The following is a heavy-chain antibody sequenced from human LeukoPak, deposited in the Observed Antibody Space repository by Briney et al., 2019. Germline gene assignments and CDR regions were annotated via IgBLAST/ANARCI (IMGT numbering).Heavy chain of an antibody. J-gene: IGHJ4*02. CDR3: ARATLKKRMYYYGSGSYYNVLPFDY. CDR2: ISSSSSYI. D-gene: IGHD3-10*01. Sequence: GGSLRLSCAASGFTFSSYSMNWVRQAPGKGLEWVSSISSSSSYIYYADSVKGRFTISRDNAKNSLYLQMNSLRAEDTAEYYCARATLKKRMYYYGSGSYYNVLPFDYWGQGTLVTVSS. CDR1: GFTFSSYS. V-gene: IGHV3-21*01.